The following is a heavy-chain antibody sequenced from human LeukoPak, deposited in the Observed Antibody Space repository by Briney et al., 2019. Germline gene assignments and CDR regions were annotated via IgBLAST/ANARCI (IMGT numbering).Heavy chain of an antibody. CDR2: IKEDGSEK. D-gene: IGHD2-2*01. J-gene: IGHJ6*02. Sequence: GGSLRLSCAASGFTFSSYWMNWVRQAPGQGLEWVGNIKEDGSEKYYVDSVKGRFTISRDNAKNSLYLQMNSLRAEDTAVYYCARDCSSTSCYVFWEPGYGMDVWGQGTTVTVSS. CDR3: ARDCSSTSCYVFWEPGYGMDV. V-gene: IGHV3-7*01. CDR1: GFTFSSYW.